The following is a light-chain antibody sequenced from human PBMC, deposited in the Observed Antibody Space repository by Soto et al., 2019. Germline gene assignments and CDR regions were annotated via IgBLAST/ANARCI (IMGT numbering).Light chain of an antibody. CDR2: GAS. V-gene: IGKV3-20*01. J-gene: IGKJ2*01. Sequence: EIVLTQSPGTLSLSPGERATLSCRASQSVNSRYLAWYQQKPGQAPRLLIYGASSRATGIPDRFSGSGSGTDFTLTISRLEPEDFAVYNCQQYGSSPPYTFGQGTKLEIK. CDR1: QSVNSRY. CDR3: QQYGSSPPYT.